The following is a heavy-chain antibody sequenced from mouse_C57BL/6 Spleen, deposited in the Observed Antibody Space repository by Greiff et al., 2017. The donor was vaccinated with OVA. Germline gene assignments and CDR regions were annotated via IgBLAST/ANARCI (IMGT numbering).Heavy chain of an antibody. CDR1: GYTFTDYY. Sequence: EVQLQQSGPVLVKPGASVKMSCKASGYTFTDYYMNWVKQSHGKSLEWIGVINPYNGGTSYNQKFKGKATLTVDKSSSTAYMELNSLTSEDSAVYYCARWGGNSYYFDYWGQGTTLTVSS. CDR2: INPYNGGT. V-gene: IGHV1-19*01. J-gene: IGHJ2*01. CDR3: ARWGGNSYYFDY. D-gene: IGHD2-1*01.